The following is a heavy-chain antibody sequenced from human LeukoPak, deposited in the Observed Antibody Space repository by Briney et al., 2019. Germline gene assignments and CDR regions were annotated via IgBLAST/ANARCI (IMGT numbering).Heavy chain of an antibody. CDR3: ARGVAGTYYYYYMDV. CDR1: GYTFTGYY. D-gene: IGHD6-19*01. Sequence: ASVKVSCKASGYTFTGYYMHWVRQAPGQGLEWMGWINPNSGGTNYAQKFQGRVTMTRDTSISTAYMELSRLRSDDTAVYYCARGVAGTYYYYYMDVWGKGTTVTVSS. CDR2: INPNSGGT. J-gene: IGHJ6*03. V-gene: IGHV1-2*02.